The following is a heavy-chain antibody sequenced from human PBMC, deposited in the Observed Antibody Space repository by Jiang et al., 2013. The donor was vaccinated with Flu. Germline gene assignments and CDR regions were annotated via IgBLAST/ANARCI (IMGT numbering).Heavy chain of an antibody. J-gene: IGHJ4*02. Sequence: VQLVESGGGLVQPGGSLRLSCAASGFTVSSNYMSWVRQAPGKGLEWVSVIYSGGSTYYADSVKGRFTISRDNSENTLYLQMNSLRAEDTAVYYCARVRRPHAIDYWGQGTLVTVSS. CDR1: GFTVSSNY. CDR2: IYSGGST. D-gene: IGHD6-25*01. CDR3: ARVRRPHAIDY. V-gene: IGHV3-66*01.